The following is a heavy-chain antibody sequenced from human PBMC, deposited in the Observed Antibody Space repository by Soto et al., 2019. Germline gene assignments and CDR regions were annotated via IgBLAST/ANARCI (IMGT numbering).Heavy chain of an antibody. Sequence: GGSLRLSCAASGFTFSSYSMNWVRQAPGKGLEWISYITSSSATIYYADSVRGRFTISRDNAKNSLYLQMNSLRAEDTAVYYCARRPAAAGFYYYYYGMDVWGQGTTVTVSS. V-gene: IGHV3-48*01. J-gene: IGHJ6*02. CDR1: GFTFSSYS. D-gene: IGHD6-13*01. CDR3: ARRPAAAGFYYYYYGMDV. CDR2: ITSSSATI.